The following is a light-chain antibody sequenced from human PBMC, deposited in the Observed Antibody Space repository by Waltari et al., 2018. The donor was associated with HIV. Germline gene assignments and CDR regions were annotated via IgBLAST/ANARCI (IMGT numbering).Light chain of an antibody. CDR2: DAS. CDR1: PGVSES. V-gene: IGKV3D-11*01. CDR3: HHRSNWPPVYT. J-gene: IGKJ2*01. Sequence: VLTQSPATLSLSPGERATPSCIASPGVSESCAGSLQKPGQAPRLLIYDASRRATGTPARLSGSGAGTDFTLTSSSLEPEDFAFYYCHHRSNWPPVYTFGQGTRLEIK.